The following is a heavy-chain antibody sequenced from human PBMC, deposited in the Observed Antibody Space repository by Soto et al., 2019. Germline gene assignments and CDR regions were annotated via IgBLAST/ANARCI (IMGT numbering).Heavy chain of an antibody. CDR3: VIVVAIPGYPDN. CDR1: GGTFSSYA. J-gene: IGHJ4*02. Sequence: QVQLVQSGAEVRKPASSVKVSCKTSGGTFSSYAISWVRQAPGQGLEWMGGIVPIVDTSTYAQKFQGRVTITADESTSTVYMELSSLRADDTAVYYCVIVVAIPGYPDNWCQGTLVTVSS. V-gene: IGHV1-69*12. CDR2: IVPIVDTS. D-gene: IGHD5-12*01.